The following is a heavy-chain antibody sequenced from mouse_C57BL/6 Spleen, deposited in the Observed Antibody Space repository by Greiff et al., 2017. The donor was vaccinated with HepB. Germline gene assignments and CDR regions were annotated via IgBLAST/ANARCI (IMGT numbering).Heavy chain of an antibody. V-gene: IGHV1-69*01. CDR2: IDPSDSYT. D-gene: IGHD1-2*01. CDR1: GYTFTSYW. CDR3: ARALLRPYAMDY. J-gene: IGHJ4*01. Sequence: QVQLQQPGAELVMPGASVKLSCKASGYTFTSYWMHWVKQRPGQGLEWIGEIDPSDSYTNYNQKFKGKSTLTVDKSSSTAYMQLSSLTSEDSAVYYCARALLRPYAMDYWGQGTSVTVSS.